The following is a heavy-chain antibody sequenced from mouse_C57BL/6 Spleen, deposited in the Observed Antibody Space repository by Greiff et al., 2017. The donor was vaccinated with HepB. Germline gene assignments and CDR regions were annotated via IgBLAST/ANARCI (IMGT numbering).Heavy chain of an antibody. CDR3: ARFGLGGGARPYYFDY. J-gene: IGHJ2*01. CDR1: GYTFTNYW. Sequence: VQLQQSGAELVRPGTSVKMSCKASGYTFTNYWIGWAKQRPGHGLEWIGDIYPGGGYTNYNEKFKGKATLTADKSSRTAYMQFSSLTSEDSAIYYCARFGLGGGARPYYFDYWGQGTTLTVSS. V-gene: IGHV1-63*01. D-gene: IGHD3-1*01. CDR2: IYPGGGYT.